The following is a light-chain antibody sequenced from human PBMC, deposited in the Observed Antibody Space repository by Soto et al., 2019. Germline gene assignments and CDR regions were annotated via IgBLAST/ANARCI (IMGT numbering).Light chain of an antibody. Sequence: QSVLTRPPSASGTPGQRVTISCSGSSSNIGDNTVNWYQQLPGTAPKLLIYTNNQRPSGVPDRFSGSKSGTSASLAISGLQSEDEADYYCAAWDDSLNGVVFGGGTKLTVL. V-gene: IGLV1-44*01. CDR3: AAWDDSLNGVV. CDR1: SSNIGDNT. CDR2: TNN. J-gene: IGLJ2*01.